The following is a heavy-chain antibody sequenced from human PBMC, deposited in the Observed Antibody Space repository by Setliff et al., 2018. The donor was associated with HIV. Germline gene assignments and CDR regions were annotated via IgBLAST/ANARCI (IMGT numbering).Heavy chain of an antibody. Sequence: SSETLSLTCTVSGGSIGGYYWSWIRQPPGTGLEWLGCIYSGGSTNYNPSLESLVTISLDTSKNQFSLRLTSVTAADTAVYYCARVRSYGSAYDAFDVWGPGTMVTVSS. D-gene: IGHD3-10*01. CDR3: ARVRSYGSAYDAFDV. V-gene: IGHV4-4*08. CDR2: IYSGGST. CDR1: GGSIGGYY. J-gene: IGHJ3*01.